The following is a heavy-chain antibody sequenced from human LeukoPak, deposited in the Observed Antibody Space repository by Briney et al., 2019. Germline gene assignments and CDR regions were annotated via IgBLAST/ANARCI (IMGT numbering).Heavy chain of an antibody. Sequence: SVKVSCKASGGTFSSYAISWVRQAPGQGLEWMGGIIPIFGTANYAQKFQGRVTITADKSTSTAYMELSSLRSEDTAVYYCARENLGSGFNYMDVWGKGTTVTISS. CDR2: IIPIFGTA. CDR3: ARENLGSGFNYMDV. J-gene: IGHJ6*03. D-gene: IGHD1-26*01. V-gene: IGHV1-69*06. CDR1: GGTFSSYA.